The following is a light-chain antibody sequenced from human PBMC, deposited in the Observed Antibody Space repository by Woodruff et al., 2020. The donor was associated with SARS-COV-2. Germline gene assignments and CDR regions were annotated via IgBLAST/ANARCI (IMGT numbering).Light chain of an antibody. Sequence: IYDVSNRPSGITDRFSGSKSGNTASLTISGLLPEDEADYYCSSYTGSSTPFVFGPGTKVTVL. V-gene: IGLV2-14*01. J-gene: IGLJ1*01. CDR3: SSYTGSSTPFV. CDR2: DVS.